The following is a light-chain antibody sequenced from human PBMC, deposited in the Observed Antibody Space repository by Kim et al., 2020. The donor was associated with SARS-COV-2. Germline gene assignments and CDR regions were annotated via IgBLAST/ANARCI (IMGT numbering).Light chain of an antibody. V-gene: IGKV2-28*01. CDR1: QSLLHSNGYDF. CDR3: MQALQTPFT. Sequence: PASISCRSSQSLLHSNGYDFLDWYLQKPGQSPQLLIYLGSTRASGVPYRFSRSGSGTDFTLKISRVEAEDVGVYYCMQALQTPFTFGPGTKVDIK. CDR2: LGS. J-gene: IGKJ3*01.